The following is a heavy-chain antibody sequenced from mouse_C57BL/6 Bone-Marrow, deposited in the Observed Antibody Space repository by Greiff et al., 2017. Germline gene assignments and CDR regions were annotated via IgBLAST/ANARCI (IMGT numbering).Heavy chain of an antibody. CDR1: GYTFTSYW. V-gene: IGHV1-52*01. CDR3: ARSYGSSYIDY. J-gene: IGHJ2*01. D-gene: IGHD1-1*01. Sequence: QVQLQQPGAELVRPGSSVKLSCKASGYTFTSYWMHWVKQRPIQGLEWIGNIDPSDSETHYNQKFKDKATLTVDKSSSTAYMQLSSLTSEDSAVYYCARSYGSSYIDYWGQGTTLTGSS. CDR2: IDPSDSET.